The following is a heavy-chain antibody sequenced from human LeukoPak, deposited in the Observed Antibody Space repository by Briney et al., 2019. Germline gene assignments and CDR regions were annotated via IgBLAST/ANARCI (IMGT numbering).Heavy chain of an antibody. Sequence: PSETLSLTCIVSGVSISSYYWIWIRQPPGKGLEWIGHISYSGSTNYNPSLQSRVTLSVDTSKKQFSLKLNSVSAADTAVYYCARGYDSGIYCWFDPWGQGTLVTVSS. CDR1: GVSISSYY. CDR2: ISYSGST. CDR3: ARGYDSGIYCWFDP. D-gene: IGHD3-10*01. J-gene: IGHJ5*02. V-gene: IGHV4-59*01.